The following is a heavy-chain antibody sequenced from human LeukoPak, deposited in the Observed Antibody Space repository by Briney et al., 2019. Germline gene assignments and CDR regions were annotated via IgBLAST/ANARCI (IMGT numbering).Heavy chain of an antibody. Sequence: GGSLRLSCAVSGFTFSTYGMHWVRQAPGKGLEWVAVISYDGSNKYYADSVKGRFTISRDNSKNTLFLQMNSLRAEDTAVYYCATPEAYCGGDCVPGQVNSGPFDIWGQGAMVIVSS. V-gene: IGHV3-30*03. J-gene: IGHJ3*02. CDR2: ISYDGSNK. CDR1: GFTFSTYG. CDR3: ATPEAYCGGDCVPGQVNSGPFDI. D-gene: IGHD2-21*02.